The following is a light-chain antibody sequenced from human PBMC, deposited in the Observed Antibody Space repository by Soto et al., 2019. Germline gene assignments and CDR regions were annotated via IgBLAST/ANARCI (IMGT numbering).Light chain of an antibody. CDR2: DVT. CDR3: HSYAATNTFV. Sequence: QSVLTQPRSVSGSPGQSVTISCTGTSSDIGGYHYVSWYQQHPGKAPQLMIYDVTKRPSGVPDRFSGSKSGNTASLTISGLQADDEADYYCHSYAATNTFVFGTGTKLTVL. V-gene: IGLV2-11*01. J-gene: IGLJ1*01. CDR1: SSDIGGYHY.